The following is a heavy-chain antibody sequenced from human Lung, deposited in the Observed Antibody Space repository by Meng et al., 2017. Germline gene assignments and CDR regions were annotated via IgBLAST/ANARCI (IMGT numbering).Heavy chain of an antibody. CDR3: ARDEDISAAGKLFGDY. CDR1: GYTFPDYW. Sequence: VPLSRLGAEVKKPGASVNVPCKASGYTFPDYWLHWVRRAPGQGLEWMGRINPKSGDTHYAQRFQGRVTMTGDTSISTAYMELSGLRSDDTAMYYCARDEDISAAGKLFGDYWGQGTLVTVSS. CDR2: INPKSGDT. V-gene: IGHV1-2*06. D-gene: IGHD6-13*01. J-gene: IGHJ4*02.